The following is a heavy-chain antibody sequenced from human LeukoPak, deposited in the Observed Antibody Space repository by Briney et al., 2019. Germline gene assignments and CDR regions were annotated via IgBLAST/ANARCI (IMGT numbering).Heavy chain of an antibody. CDR2: IYHSGRT. D-gene: IGHD3-22*01. V-gene: IGHV4-38-2*02. J-gene: IGHJ4*02. CDR3: ARPPRSGYYDY. Sequence: PSETLSLTCTVSGYSISSGYYWGWIRQPPGKGLEWIGSIYHSGRTYYNPSLKSRVTISVDTSKNQFSLKLSSVTAADTAVYYCARPPRSGYYDYWGQGTLVTVSS. CDR1: GYSISSGYY.